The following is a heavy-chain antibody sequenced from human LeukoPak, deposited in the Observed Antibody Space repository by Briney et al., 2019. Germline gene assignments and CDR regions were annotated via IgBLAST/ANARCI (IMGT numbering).Heavy chain of an antibody. J-gene: IGHJ5*02. V-gene: IGHV3-30*02. CDR2: IRYDGSNK. Sequence: GGSLRLSCAASRFTFSNYGMHWVRQAPGKGLEWVAFIRYDGSNKYYADSVKGRFTISRDNSKNTLYLQMNSLRAEDTAVYYCAKDRFGDINWFDPWGQGTLVTVSS. CDR3: AKDRFGDINWFDP. CDR1: RFTFSNYG. D-gene: IGHD3-10*01.